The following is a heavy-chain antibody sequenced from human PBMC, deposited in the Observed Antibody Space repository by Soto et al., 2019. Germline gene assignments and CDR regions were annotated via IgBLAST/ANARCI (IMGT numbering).Heavy chain of an antibody. Sequence: SQTLSLTCAISGDSVSSNTAACNWIRQSPSRGLEWLGRTYYRSKWFNNYAASLKSRITINPDTSKNQSSLQLNSVTPEDTGVYYCAREDDSKDYFYGMDAWGQGTTVTVSS. V-gene: IGHV6-1*01. D-gene: IGHD3-16*01. CDR2: TYYRSKWFN. CDR3: AREDDSKDYFYGMDA. J-gene: IGHJ6*02. CDR1: GDSVSSNTAA.